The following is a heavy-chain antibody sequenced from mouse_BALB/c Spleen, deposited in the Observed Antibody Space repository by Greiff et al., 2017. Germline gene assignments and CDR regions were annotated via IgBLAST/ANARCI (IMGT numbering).Heavy chain of an antibody. V-gene: IGHV1S29*02. Sequence: VQLQQSGAELVKPGASVKISCKASGYTFTDYNMHWVKQSHGKSLEWIGYIYPYNGGTGYNQKFKSKATLTVDNSSSTAYMELRSLTSEDSAVYYCASYDGYFAWFAYWGQGTLVTVSA. CDR2: IYPYNGGT. J-gene: IGHJ3*01. CDR1: GYTFTDYN. D-gene: IGHD2-3*01. CDR3: ASYDGYFAWFAY.